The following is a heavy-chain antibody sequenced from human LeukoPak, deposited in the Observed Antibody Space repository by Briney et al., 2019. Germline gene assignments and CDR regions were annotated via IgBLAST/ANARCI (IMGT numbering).Heavy chain of an antibody. D-gene: IGHD6-13*01. Sequence: SETLSLTCTVSGGSISSGGYYWSWIRQHPGKGLEWIGYIYYSGSTYYNPSLKSRVTISVDTSKNQFSLKLSSVTAADTAVYYCARGIGTIAAAGQNWFDPWGQGTLVTVSS. CDR1: GGSISSGGYY. V-gene: IGHV4-31*03. J-gene: IGHJ5*02. CDR2: IYYSGST. CDR3: ARGIGTIAAAGQNWFDP.